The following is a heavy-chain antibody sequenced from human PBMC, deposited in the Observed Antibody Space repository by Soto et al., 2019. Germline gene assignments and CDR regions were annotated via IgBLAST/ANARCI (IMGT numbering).Heavy chain of an antibody. CDR2: IYYSGST. J-gene: IGHJ6*02. CDR1: GGSISSYY. Sequence: SETLSLTCTVSGGSISSYYWSWIRQPPGKGLEWIGYIYYSGSTNYNPSLKSRVTISVDTSKNQFSVTLSSVTAADTAVYFCARGRKKRRFYNYVLDVWGQGTSVTVSS. CDR3: ARGRKKRRFYNYVLDV. V-gene: IGHV4-59*12.